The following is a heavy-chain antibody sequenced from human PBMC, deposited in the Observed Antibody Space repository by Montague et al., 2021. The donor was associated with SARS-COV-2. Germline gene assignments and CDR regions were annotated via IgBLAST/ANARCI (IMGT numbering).Heavy chain of an antibody. J-gene: IGHJ6*02. CDR2: IYNSGSS. CDR3: ARERSADYYDGSGYHSYKYGMDV. D-gene: IGHD3-22*01. CDR1: GGSVSSGSYY. Sequence: TLSLTCTVSGGSVSSGSYYWSWIRQPAGKGLEWIGRIYNSGSSNYNPSIKSRVTISVDTSKNQFSLKVSTVTAADTAVYYCARERSADYYDGSGYHSYKYGMDVWGQGTTVVVSS. V-gene: IGHV4-61*02.